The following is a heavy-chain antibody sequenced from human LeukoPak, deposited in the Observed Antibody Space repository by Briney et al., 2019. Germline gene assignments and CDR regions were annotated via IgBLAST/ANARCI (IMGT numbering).Heavy chain of an antibody. D-gene: IGHD3-10*01. V-gene: IGHV3-23*01. CDR1: GFTFSSYT. CDR2: ITGSDGAT. J-gene: IGHJ4*02. Sequence: PGGSLRLSCAASGFTFSSYTMNWVRQAPGKGLEWVSSITGSDGATNYADSVRGRFTISRDNSKNTLYLQMNSLRAEDTAVYYCASDESSFGELFYYWGQGTLVTVSS. CDR3: ASDESSFGELFYY.